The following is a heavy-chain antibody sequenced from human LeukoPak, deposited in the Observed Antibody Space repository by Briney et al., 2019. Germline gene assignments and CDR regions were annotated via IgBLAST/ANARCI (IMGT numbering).Heavy chain of an antibody. CDR2: IYYSGST. CDR1: GGSFSGYY. Sequence: SETLSLTCAVYGGSFSGYYWGWIRQPPGKGLEWIGSIYYSGSTYYNPSLKSRVTMSVDTSKNQFSLKLSSVTAADTAVYYCATPTISYGSGSYYPVFYMDVWGKGTTVTISS. CDR3: ATPTISYGSGSYYPVFYMDV. V-gene: IGHV4-39*01. D-gene: IGHD3-10*01. J-gene: IGHJ6*03.